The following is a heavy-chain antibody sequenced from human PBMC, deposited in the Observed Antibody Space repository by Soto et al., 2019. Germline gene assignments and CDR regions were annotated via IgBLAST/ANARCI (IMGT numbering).Heavy chain of an antibody. CDR3: ATVWLGESQH. J-gene: IGHJ1*01. CDR1: GGSISSSSYY. V-gene: IGHV4-39*01. CDR2: IYYSGST. Sequence: SETLSLTCTVSGGSISSSSYYWGWIRQPPGKGLEWIGSIYYSGSTYYNPSLKSRVTISVDTSKNQFSLKLSSVTAADTAVYYCATVWLGESQHWGQGIQVTVSS. D-gene: IGHD3-10*01.